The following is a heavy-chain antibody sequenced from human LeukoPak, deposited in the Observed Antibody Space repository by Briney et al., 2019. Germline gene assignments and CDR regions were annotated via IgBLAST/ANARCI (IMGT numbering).Heavy chain of an antibody. CDR2: MYHSGST. CDR3: AAAFDY. V-gene: IGHV4-39*01. Sequence: SETLSLTCTVSGGSISSSNYYWGWIRQPPGKGLEWIGNMYHSGSTYYNPSLESRVTISLDTSKNQFSLMLSSVTAADTAVYYCAAAFDYWGQGTLVTVSS. J-gene: IGHJ4*02. D-gene: IGHD6-25*01. CDR1: GGSISSSNYY.